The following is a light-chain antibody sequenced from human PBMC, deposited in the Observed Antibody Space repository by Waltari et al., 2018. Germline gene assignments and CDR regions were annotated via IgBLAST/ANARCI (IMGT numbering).Light chain of an antibody. V-gene: IGKV3-20*01. Sequence: EIVFTQSPGTLSLSPGQGATLTCKASQNIPSNYLAWYQQTPGQAPRLLIYGASNRATGIPDRFSGSVSGTDFTLAISRLEPEDCAVYYCQNYGASPRTFGQGTKVEFK. CDR1: QNIPSNY. CDR2: GAS. J-gene: IGKJ1*01. CDR3: QNYGASPRT.